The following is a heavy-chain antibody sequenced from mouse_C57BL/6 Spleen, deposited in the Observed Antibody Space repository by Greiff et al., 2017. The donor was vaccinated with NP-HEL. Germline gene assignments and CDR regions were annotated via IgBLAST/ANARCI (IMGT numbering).Heavy chain of an antibody. V-gene: IGHV14-4*01. Sequence: EVKLMESGAELVRPGASVKLSCTASGFNIKDDYMHWVKQRPEQGLEWIGWIDPENGDTEYASKFQGKATITADTASNTAYLQLSSLTSEDTAVYYGTTRGYGNPWYFDVWGTGTTVTVSS. CDR2: IDPENGDT. D-gene: IGHD2-1*01. J-gene: IGHJ1*03. CDR3: TTRGYGNPWYFDV. CDR1: GFNIKDDY.